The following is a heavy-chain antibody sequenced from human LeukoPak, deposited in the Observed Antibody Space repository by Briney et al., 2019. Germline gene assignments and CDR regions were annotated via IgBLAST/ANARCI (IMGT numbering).Heavy chain of an antibody. V-gene: IGHV4-34*01. J-gene: IGHJ5*02. CDR3: ARGGKRYYYGSGGTFDP. CDR1: GGSFSGYY. Sequence: SETLSLTCAVYGGSFSGYYWSWIRQPPGKGLEWIGEINHSGSTNYNPSLKSRVTISVDTSKNQFSLKLGSVTAADTAVYYCARGGKRYYYGSGGTFDPWGQGTLVTVSS. CDR2: INHSGST. D-gene: IGHD3-10*01.